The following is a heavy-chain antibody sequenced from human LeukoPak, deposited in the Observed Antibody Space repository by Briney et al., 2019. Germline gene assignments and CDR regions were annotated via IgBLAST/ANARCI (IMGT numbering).Heavy chain of an antibody. CDR1: GYTFTGYY. Sequence: ASVKVSCKASGYTFTGYYMHWVRQAPGQGLEWMGWINPNSGGTNYAQKFQGRVTMTRDTSISTAYMELSRLRSDDTAVYYCAPGIAAAGTIGHGGFDAFDIWGQGTMVTVSS. CDR2: INPNSGGT. J-gene: IGHJ3*02. CDR3: APGIAAAGTIGHGGFDAFDI. V-gene: IGHV1-2*02. D-gene: IGHD6-13*01.